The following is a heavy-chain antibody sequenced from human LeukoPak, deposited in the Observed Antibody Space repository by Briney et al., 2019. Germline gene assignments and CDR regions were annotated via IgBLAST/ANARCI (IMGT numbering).Heavy chain of an antibody. CDR1: GGSTSSTNYY. Sequence: SETLSLTCSVSGGSTSSTNYYWGWIRQPPGKGLECIGSIYYNGRTYYNPSLKSRVTISVDTSKNQFFLKLSSVTAADTAVYHCARILYSSNIDYWGQGSLVTVSS. CDR3: ARILYSSNIDY. V-gene: IGHV4-39*07. J-gene: IGHJ4*02. CDR2: IYYNGRT. D-gene: IGHD6-19*01.